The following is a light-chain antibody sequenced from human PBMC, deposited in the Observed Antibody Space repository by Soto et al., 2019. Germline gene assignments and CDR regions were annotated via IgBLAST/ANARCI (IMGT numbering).Light chain of an antibody. V-gene: IGLV2-14*03. Sequence: SALTQPSSLSGSPGRSITISCTGTISDIGAYDYVSWYQQHPGGVPKLLIYDVSSRPSGVSSRFSGSKSGNTASLTISGLQADDESDYYCSSFADSSARDYVFGGGTKVTVL. J-gene: IGLJ1*01. CDR3: SSFADSSARDYV. CDR1: ISDIGAYDY. CDR2: DVS.